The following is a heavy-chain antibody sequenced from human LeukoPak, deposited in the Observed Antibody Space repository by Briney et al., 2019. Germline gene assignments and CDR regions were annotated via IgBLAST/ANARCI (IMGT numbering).Heavy chain of an antibody. J-gene: IGHJ4*02. CDR1: GYSFTSYW. D-gene: IGHD2-2*01. V-gene: IGHV5-51*01. CDR2: IYPGDSDT. Sequence: GESLRISCKGSGYSFTSYWIGWVRQMPGKGLEWMGIIYPGDSDTRYSLSFQGQVTISADKSISTAYLQWSSLKASDTAMYYCARLPDVPATAILDYWGQGTLVTVSS. CDR3: ARLPDVPATAILDY.